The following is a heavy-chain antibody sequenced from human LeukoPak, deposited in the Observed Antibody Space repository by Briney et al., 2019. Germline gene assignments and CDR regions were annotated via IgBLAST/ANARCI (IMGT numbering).Heavy chain of an antibody. Sequence: GGSLRLSCSASGSTFSSYAMHWVRQAPGKGLEYVSAISSNGGSTYYADSVKGRFTISRDNSKNTLYLQMNSLRAEDTAVYYCARRNIAAAALDYWGQGTLVTVSS. CDR3: ARRNIAAAALDY. CDR2: ISSNGGST. CDR1: GSTFSSYA. V-gene: IGHV3-64*04. D-gene: IGHD6-13*01. J-gene: IGHJ4*02.